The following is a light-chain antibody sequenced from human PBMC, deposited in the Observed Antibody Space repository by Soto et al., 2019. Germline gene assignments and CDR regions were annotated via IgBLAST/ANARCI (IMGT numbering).Light chain of an antibody. J-gene: IGKJ1*01. V-gene: IGKV1-16*02. CDR2: AAS. CDR1: QGINND. Sequence: DIRMTQSPSSLSASAGDRVTITCRASQGINNDLAWFQQKPGKAPKSLIYAASSLQSGVSSKFSGSGSGTDFTLTISCLQSEDFATYYCQQYYSYPRTFGQGTKVDIK. CDR3: QQYYSYPRT.